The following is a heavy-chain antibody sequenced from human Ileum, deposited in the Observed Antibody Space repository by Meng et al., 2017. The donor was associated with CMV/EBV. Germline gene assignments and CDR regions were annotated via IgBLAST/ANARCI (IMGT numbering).Heavy chain of an antibody. CDR1: GFTFSSYW. J-gene: IGHJ4*02. Sequence: GGSLRLSCAASGFTFSSYWLHWVRQAPGKGLVWVSRINTDGRTTDYADSVKGRFTISRDNAKSTVYLQMNNLRAEDTAVYYCTRAGGYRHDFWGQGTLVTVSS. V-gene: IGHV3-74*01. D-gene: IGHD5-18*01. CDR2: INTDGRTT. CDR3: TRAGGYRHDF.